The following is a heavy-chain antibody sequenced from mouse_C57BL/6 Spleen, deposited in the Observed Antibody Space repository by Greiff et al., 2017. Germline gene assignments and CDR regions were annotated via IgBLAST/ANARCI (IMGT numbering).Heavy chain of an antibody. CDR2: ISDGGSYT. Sequence: EVKVVESGGGLVKPGGSLKLSCAASGFTFSSYAMSWVRQTPEKRLEWVATISDGGSYTYYPDNVKGRFTISRDNAKNNLYLQMSHLKFEDTAMYYCARGGGGTAYYFDYWGQGTTLTVSS. D-gene: IGHD3-3*01. J-gene: IGHJ2*01. CDR1: GFTFSSYA. V-gene: IGHV5-4*03. CDR3: ARGGGGTAYYFDY.